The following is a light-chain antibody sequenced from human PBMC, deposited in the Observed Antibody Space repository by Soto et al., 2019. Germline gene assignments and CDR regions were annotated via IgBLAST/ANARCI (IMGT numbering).Light chain of an antibody. CDR3: QQFGSSPRYS. V-gene: IGKV3-20*01. Sequence: EIVLTQSPGTLSLSPGEGATLSCRASQSVSSTYLAWYQHKPGQAPRLLIYGASNRATGIPDRFSGSGSGTDFTLTISRLEPEDFEVYYCQQFGSSPRYSFGPGTKLEIK. CDR1: QSVSSTY. J-gene: IGKJ2*03. CDR2: GAS.